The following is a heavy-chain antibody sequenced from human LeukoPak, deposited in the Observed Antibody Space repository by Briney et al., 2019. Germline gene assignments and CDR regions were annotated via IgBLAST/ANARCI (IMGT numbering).Heavy chain of an antibody. V-gene: IGHV4-59*01. CDR3: ARAYNWNGAYFDY. D-gene: IGHD1-1*01. Sequence: SETLSLTCTVSGDSISSYYWSWIRQPPGKGLEWIGYIYYSGSTNYNPSLKSRVTISVDTSKNQFSLKLSSVTAADTAVYYCARAYNWNGAYFDYWGQGTLVTVSS. J-gene: IGHJ4*02. CDR1: GDSISSYY. CDR2: IYYSGST.